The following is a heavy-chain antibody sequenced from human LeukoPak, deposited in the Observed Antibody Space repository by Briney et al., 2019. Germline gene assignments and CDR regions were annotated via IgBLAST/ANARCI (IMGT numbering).Heavy chain of an antibody. V-gene: IGHV1-69*05. D-gene: IGHD4-17*01. CDR1: GCSFSTYA. Sequence: SVKVSCKASGCSFSTYAISWVRQAPGQGLEWMGGIIPIYGTRNYAQKFQGRVTITTDAYTTTAYTAYMELSSLRTEDTAVYYCSNNAFGDYAFDYWGKGTLVTVSS. CDR3: SNNAFGDYAFDY. CDR2: IIPIYGTR. J-gene: IGHJ4*02.